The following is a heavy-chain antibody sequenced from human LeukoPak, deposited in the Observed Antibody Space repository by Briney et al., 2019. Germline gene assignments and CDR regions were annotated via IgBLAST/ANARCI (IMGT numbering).Heavy chain of an antibody. V-gene: IGHV4-34*01. CDR1: GGSFSGYY. J-gene: IGHJ5*02. Sequence: SETLSLTCAVYGGSFSGYYWSWIRQPPGKGLEWIGSIYYSGSTYYNPSLRSRVTISVDTSKNQFSLKLSSVTAADTAVYYCARHRRITMVRGVWDPWGQGTLVTVSS. CDR2: IYYSGST. CDR3: ARHRRITMVRGVWDP. D-gene: IGHD3-10*01.